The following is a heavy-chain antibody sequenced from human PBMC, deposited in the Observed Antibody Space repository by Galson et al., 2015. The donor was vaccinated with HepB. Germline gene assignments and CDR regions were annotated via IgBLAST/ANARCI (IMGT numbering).Heavy chain of an antibody. Sequence: ETLSLTCAVSGGSISSSNWWSWVRQPPGKGLEWIGEIYHSGSTNYNPSLKSRVTISVDKSKNQFSLKLSSVTAADTAVYYCARSVKAVAGKAQYFQHWGQGTLVTVSS. J-gene: IGHJ1*01. D-gene: IGHD6-19*01. CDR1: GGSISSSNW. CDR3: ARSVKAVAGKAQYFQH. CDR2: IYHSGST. V-gene: IGHV4-4*02.